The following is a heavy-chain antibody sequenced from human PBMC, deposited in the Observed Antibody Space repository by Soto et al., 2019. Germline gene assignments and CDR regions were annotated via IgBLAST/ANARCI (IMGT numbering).Heavy chain of an antibody. J-gene: IGHJ4*02. CDR2: IIPIFGTA. CDR3: ARGVTTGMAFDY. D-gene: IGHD4-17*01. CDR1: GGTFSSYA. Sequence: SVKVSCKASGGTFSSYAISWVRQAPGQGLEWMGGIIPIFGTANYAQKFQGRVTITADESTSTAYMELSSLKSEDTAVYYCARGVTTGMAFDYWGQGTLVTVSS. V-gene: IGHV1-69*13.